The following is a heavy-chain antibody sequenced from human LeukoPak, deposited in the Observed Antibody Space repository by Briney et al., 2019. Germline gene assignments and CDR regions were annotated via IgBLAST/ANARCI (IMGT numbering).Heavy chain of an antibody. V-gene: IGHV1-2*02. J-gene: IGHJ3*02. Sequence: ASVKVSCKSSGYTFTDYYMHWVRQAPGRGLEWMGWINPNSGATNYAQKFQGRVTMTRDTSISIAYMELSRLRSDDTAVYYCARELAINDAFDIWGRGTMVTVSS. CDR2: INPNSGAT. CDR1: GYTFTDYY. CDR3: ARELAINDAFDI. D-gene: IGHD2-2*02.